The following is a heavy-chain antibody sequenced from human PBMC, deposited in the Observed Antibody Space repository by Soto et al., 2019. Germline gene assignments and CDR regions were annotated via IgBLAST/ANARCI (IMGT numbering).Heavy chain of an antibody. V-gene: IGHV4-39*01. D-gene: IGHD1-20*01. CDR3: ATSQKGYNWNYFDH. CDR2: VFYTGFT. Sequence: LSLTCAVSGGSISGSYYYWAWLRQSPGKGPEWIGSVFYTGFTSYNPSLESRVSVSVDTSKSQFSLKLSAVTAADTAVYYCATSQKGYNWNYFDHWGQGALVTVS. CDR1: GGSISGSYYY. J-gene: IGHJ4*02.